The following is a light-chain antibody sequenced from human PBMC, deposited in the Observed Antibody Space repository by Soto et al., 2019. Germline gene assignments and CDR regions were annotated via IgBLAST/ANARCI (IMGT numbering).Light chain of an antibody. V-gene: IGKV1-5*01. Sequence: DIQMTQSPSTLSASIGDTVTITCRANQSISSWLAWYQQKPGKAPKLLISEGSSLESGVPSRFSGGGSGTEFTRTISSLPPDDLATYYCQQYNSSPLNFGGGTKVEIK. CDR1: QSISSW. J-gene: IGKJ4*01. CDR2: EGS. CDR3: QQYNSSPLN.